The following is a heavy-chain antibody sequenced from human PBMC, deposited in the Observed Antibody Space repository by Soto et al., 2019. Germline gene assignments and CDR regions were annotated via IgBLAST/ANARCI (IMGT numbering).Heavy chain of an antibody. CDR1: GFTFSTYG. CDR2: IWYDGSNK. CDR3: ARAWYYYDSSGYRHDAFDI. J-gene: IGHJ3*02. V-gene: IGHV3-33*01. Sequence: PGGSLRLSCAASGFTFSTYGMHWVRQAPGKGLEWVAGIWYDGSNKYYADSVKGRFTISRDNSKNTLYLQMNSLRAEDTAVYYCARAWYYYDSSGYRHDAFDIWGQGTMVTVS. D-gene: IGHD3-22*01.